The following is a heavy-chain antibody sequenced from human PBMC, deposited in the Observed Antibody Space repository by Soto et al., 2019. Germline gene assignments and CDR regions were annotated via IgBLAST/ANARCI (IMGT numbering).Heavy chain of an antibody. V-gene: IGHV3-21*01. CDR3: ASGGYCSSTSCHYNYGMDV. D-gene: IGHD2-2*01. J-gene: IGHJ6*02. CDR2: TSSSSSYR. CDR1: VFTFSSDS. Sequence: PRRSLRLSCAASVFTFSSDSMNWFRQAPGKGLEWVSSTSSSSSYRFYEDSVTGRFTISRDNAKNSLYLQMNSLRAEDTAVYYCASGGYCSSTSCHYNYGMDVWGQGTTVTVSS.